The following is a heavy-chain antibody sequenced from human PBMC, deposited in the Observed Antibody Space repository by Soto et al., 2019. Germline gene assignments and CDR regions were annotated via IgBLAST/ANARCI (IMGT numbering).Heavy chain of an antibody. CDR1: GGSISSGDYS. V-gene: IGHV4-30-2*01. CDR2: IYHSGDI. CDR3: ARSPPRDGFFDL. Sequence: QLQLQESGSGLVKPSQTLSLTCAVSGGSISSGDYSWSWIRQPPGKGLEWIGYIYHSGDIYYNPSLKRRVTISVGRSQNQFSLKLTSVTAADTAMYYCARSPPRDGFFDLWGRGTLVTVSS. J-gene: IGHJ2*01.